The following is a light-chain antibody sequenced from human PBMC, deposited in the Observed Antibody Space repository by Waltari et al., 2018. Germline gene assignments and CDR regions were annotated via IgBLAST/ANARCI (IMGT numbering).Light chain of an antibody. Sequence: QSALTQPASVSGSPGQSITISCSVVGIAVGPSDSVSWPQHHPGKPPQVIIYDVTNRPSGVSDRFSASKSANTASLTISRLQPEDEADYFCSSQTLDGLVLFGGGTRLTVL. CDR1: GIAVGPSDS. V-gene: IGLV2-14*03. CDR2: DVT. CDR3: SSQTLDGLVL. J-gene: IGLJ2*01.